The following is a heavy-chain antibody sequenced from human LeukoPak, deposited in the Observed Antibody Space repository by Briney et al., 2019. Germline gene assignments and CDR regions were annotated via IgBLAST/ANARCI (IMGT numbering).Heavy chain of an antibody. CDR1: GGSLSSYY. D-gene: IGHD1-26*01. J-gene: IGHJ4*02. CDR2: IYYSGST. V-gene: IGHV4-59*01. CDR3: ARDLHYSGSSLYDY. Sequence: PSETLSLTCTVSGGSLSSYYWSWIRQPPGKGLEWIGYIYYSGSTNYNPSLKSRVTISVDTSKNQFSLKLSSVTAADTAVYYCARDLHYSGSSLYDYWGQGTLVTVSS.